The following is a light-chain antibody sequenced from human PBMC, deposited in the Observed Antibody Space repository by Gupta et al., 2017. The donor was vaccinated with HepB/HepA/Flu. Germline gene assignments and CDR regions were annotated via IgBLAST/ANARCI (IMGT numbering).Light chain of an antibody. J-gene: IGKJ4*01. Sequence: EIVLTQAPATLSLSPGERATPSCRASQSVSSYLAWYQQKPGQAPRLLIYEASNRATGFPAWFSGSGSGTDFTLTISRLEPEYFAVYYYQQHSCWPFTFGGGTKVEIK. CDR3: QQHSCWPFT. V-gene: IGKV3-11*01. CDR2: EAS. CDR1: QSVSSY.